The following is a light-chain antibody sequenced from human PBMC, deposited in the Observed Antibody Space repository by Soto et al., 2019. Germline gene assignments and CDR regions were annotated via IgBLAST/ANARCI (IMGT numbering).Light chain of an antibody. Sequence: QSVLTQPPSASGTPGQRVTISCSGSSSKIGSNYVYWYQQLPGTAPKLLIYRNNQPPSGVPDRFSGSKSGTSASLAISGLRSEDEADYYCAAWDDSLSGRGVVFGGGTKLTVL. J-gene: IGLJ2*01. CDR3: AAWDDSLSGRGVV. CDR1: SSKIGSNY. CDR2: RNN. V-gene: IGLV1-47*01.